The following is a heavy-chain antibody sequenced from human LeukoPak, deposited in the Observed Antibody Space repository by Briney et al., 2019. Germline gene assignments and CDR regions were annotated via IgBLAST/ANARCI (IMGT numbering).Heavy chain of an antibody. D-gene: IGHD4/OR15-4a*01. CDR1: GGSISSGDYY. CDR3: AREALASLTPGFDY. Sequence: SQTLSLTCTVSGGSISSGDYYWSWIRQPPGKGLEWIGYIYYSGSTYYNPSLKSRVTISVDTSKNQFSLKLSSVTAADTAVYYCAREALASLTPGFDYWGQGTLVTVSS. CDR2: IYYSGST. V-gene: IGHV4-30-4*01. J-gene: IGHJ4*02.